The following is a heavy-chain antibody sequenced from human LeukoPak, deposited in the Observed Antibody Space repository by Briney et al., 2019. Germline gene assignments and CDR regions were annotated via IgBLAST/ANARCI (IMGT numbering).Heavy chain of an antibody. J-gene: IGHJ4*02. CDR2: FDPEDGET. CDR1: GYTLTELS. Sequence: ALVKVSCKVSGYTLTELSMHWVRQAPGKGLEWMGGFDPEDGETIYAQKFQGRVTMTEDTSTDTAYMELSSLRSEDTAVYYCATGRPYSSSPYDFDYWGQGTLVTVSS. CDR3: ATGRPYSSSPYDFDY. D-gene: IGHD6-6*01. V-gene: IGHV1-24*01.